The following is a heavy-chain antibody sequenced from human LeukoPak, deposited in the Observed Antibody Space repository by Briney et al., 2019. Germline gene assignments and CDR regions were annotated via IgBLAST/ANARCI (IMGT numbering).Heavy chain of an antibody. CDR3: ARGDSYGSGAGSFDY. D-gene: IGHD3-10*01. CDR2: IYYSGST. V-gene: IGHV4-39*07. CDR1: GGSISSSSYY. J-gene: IGHJ4*02. Sequence: PSETLSLTCTVSGGSISSSSYYWGWIRQPPGKGLEWIGSIYYSGSTYYNPSLKSRVTISVDTSKNQFSLKLSSVTAADTAVYYCARGDSYGSGAGSFDYWGQGTLVTVSS.